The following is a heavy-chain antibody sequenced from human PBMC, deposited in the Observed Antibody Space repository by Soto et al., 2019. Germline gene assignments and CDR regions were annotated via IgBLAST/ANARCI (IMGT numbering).Heavy chain of an antibody. CDR1: GFTFSSYA. Sequence: GSLSLSCAASGFTFSSYAMSWVRQAPGKGLEWVSVISGNSDNIKYADSVKGRFTISRDNAKNSLYLQMNSLRAEDTAVYYCAKDQGEDYSNYVDNYFDYWGQGTLVTVSS. D-gene: IGHD4-4*01. V-gene: IGHV3-23*01. CDR2: ISGNSDNI. J-gene: IGHJ4*02. CDR3: AKDQGEDYSNYVDNYFDY.